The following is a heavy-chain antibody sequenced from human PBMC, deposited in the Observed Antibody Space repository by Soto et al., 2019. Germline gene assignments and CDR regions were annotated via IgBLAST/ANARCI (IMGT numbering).Heavy chain of an antibody. Sequence: QVQLVQSGVAVQKPGASVKVSCKASGYTFSSYVINWLRQAPGQGLEWMGWISPYNGNTNYGQNLQGRVTMTTDTSTSIVDMELRSLRSDDTAVYYCAREGGVWGSFRYFDYWGQGTLVTVSP. CDR2: ISPYNGNT. CDR3: AREGGVWGSFRYFDY. CDR1: GYTFSSYV. V-gene: IGHV1-18*04. D-gene: IGHD3-16*02. J-gene: IGHJ4*02.